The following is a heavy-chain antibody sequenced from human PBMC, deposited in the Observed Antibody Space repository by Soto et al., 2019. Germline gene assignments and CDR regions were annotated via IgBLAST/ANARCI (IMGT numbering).Heavy chain of an antibody. CDR3: ARDSLQAYGSGSYYNPYYGLDV. V-gene: IGHV4-4*07. CDR2: IHTSGST. Sequence: PSLTCTVSGGSISSYYWSWIRQPAGKGLEWIGRIHTSGSTNYNPSLKSRVTMSVDTSKNQFSLKLSSVTAADTAEYYCARDSLQAYGSGSYYNPYYGLDVWGQGTTVTVSS. D-gene: IGHD3-10*01. J-gene: IGHJ6*02. CDR1: GGSISSYY.